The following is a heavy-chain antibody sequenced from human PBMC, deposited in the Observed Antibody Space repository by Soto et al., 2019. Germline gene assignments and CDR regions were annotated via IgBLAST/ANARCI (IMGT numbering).Heavy chain of an antibody. CDR3: ARSGSSTSCYDY. D-gene: IGHD2-2*01. Sequence: PGGSLRLSCVGSGFTFSDHYIDWVRQAPGKWLEWVCLIRKQANIYTTHYAASVKGRFTISRDDPKNSLYLQMNSLKTEDTAVYYCARSGSSTSCYDYWGQGTLVTVSS. J-gene: IGHJ4*02. V-gene: IGHV3-72*01. CDR1: GFTFSDHY. CDR2: IRKQANIYTT.